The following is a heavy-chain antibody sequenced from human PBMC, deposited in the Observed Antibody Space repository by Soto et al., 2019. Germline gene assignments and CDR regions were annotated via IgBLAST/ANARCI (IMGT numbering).Heavy chain of an antibody. D-gene: IGHD5-18*01. Sequence: EVQLVESGGDLVQPGRSLRLSCAASGFTFDDYAMHWVRLAPGKGLEWVSGISWNSGDIYYADSVKGRFTISRDNAKNSLYLQMNRLRPDDTAMYYCAKDVIHVLLGYTYGAGGMDVWGQGTTVTVSS. J-gene: IGHJ6*02. CDR2: ISWNSGDI. CDR1: GFTFDDYA. V-gene: IGHV3-9*01. CDR3: AKDVIHVLLGYTYGAGGMDV.